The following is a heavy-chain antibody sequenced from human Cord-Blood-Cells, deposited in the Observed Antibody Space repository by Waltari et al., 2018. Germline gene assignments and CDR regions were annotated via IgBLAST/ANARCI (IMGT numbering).Heavy chain of an antibody. D-gene: IGHD6-6*01. V-gene: IGHV1-69*01. Sequence: QVQLVQSGAEVKKPGSSVKVSCKASGGTFSSYAISWVRQAPGQGPEWMGGIIPIFGTANYAQKFQGRVTITADESTRTAYMELSSLRSEDTAVYYCARDDSSSGTDYWGQGTLVTVSS. CDR3: ARDDSSSGTDY. CDR1: GGTFSSYA. CDR2: IIPIFGTA. J-gene: IGHJ4*02.